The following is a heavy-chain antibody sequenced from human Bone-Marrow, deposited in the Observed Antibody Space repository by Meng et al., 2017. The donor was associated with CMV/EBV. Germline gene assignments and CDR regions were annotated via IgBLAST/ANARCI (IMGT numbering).Heavy chain of an antibody. D-gene: IGHD1-26*01. J-gene: IGHJ3*02. CDR1: GFTFSSYA. CDR3: ARSRWELRHDAFDI. V-gene: IGHV3-30*14. Sequence: GESLKISCAASGFTFSSYAMHWVRQAPGKGLEWVAVISYDGSNKYYADSVKGRFTISRDNSKNTLYLQMNSLRAEDTAVYYCARSRWELRHDAFDIWGQGTMVTVSS. CDR2: ISYDGSNK.